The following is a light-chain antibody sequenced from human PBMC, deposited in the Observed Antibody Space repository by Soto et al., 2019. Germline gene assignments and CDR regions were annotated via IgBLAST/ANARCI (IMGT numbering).Light chain of an antibody. Sequence: EIVLTQSPATLSVSPGERATLSCRASQSVSSNLAWYQQKPGQAPRLLIYGASTRATGIPARFSGSGSGTELTLTISSLQSEDSAVYYCQQINTWPPMYTFGQGTTVEIK. CDR3: QQINTWPPMYT. J-gene: IGKJ2*01. CDR1: QSVSSN. CDR2: GAS. V-gene: IGKV3-15*01.